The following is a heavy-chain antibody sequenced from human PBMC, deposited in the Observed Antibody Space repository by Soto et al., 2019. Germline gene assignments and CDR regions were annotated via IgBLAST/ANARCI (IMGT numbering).Heavy chain of an antibody. V-gene: IGHV4-61*08. CDR1: GGSISSGDYY. J-gene: IGHJ4*02. CDR3: ARHTCPSNSCFLDY. Sequence: PSETLSLTCTVSGGSISSGDYYWSWIRQPPGKGLEWIGYIYYSGSTNYNPSLKSRVTISVDTSMNEFSLRLSSVTAADTAVYYCARHTCPSNSCFLDYWGQGILVTVSS. D-gene: IGHD6-13*01. CDR2: IYYSGST.